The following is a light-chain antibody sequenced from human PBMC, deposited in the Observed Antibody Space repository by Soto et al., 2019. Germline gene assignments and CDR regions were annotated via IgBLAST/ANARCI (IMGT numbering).Light chain of an antibody. CDR1: SSDAGAYNY. CDR2: DVS. J-gene: IGLJ3*02. CDR3: SSYTSSNTLV. Sequence: QSALTQPASVSGSPGQSITISCTGTSSDAGAYNYVSWYQQHPGKAPKLMIYDVSNRPSGVSNRFSGSKSGNTASLTISGLQAEDEADYYCSSYTSSNTLVFGGGTKLTVL. V-gene: IGLV2-14*01.